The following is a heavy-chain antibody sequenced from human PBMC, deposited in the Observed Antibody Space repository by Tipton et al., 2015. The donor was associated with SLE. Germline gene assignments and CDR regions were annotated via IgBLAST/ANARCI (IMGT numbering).Heavy chain of an antibody. J-gene: IGHJ4*02. Sequence: QVQLVQSGAEVKKPGASVKVSCKASGYTFTTYAISWVRQAPGQGLEWMGWISDNDDNTNYPQRLQGRVTMTMDTSTNTAYMELRSLRSDDTAIYYCAGGVKYDYWGQGTLITVSS. D-gene: IGHD3-16*01. CDR3: AGGVKYDY. CDR1: GYTFTTYA. CDR2: ISDNDDNT. V-gene: IGHV1-18*01.